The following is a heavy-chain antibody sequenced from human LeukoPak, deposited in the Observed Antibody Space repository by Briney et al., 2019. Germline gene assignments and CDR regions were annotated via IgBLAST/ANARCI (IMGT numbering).Heavy chain of an antibody. CDR3: ARRLTQYDCFDP. CDR2: TYYRFTWYN. Sequence: SQTLSLTCAISGDSVSSNSVTWNWIRQSPSRGLEWLGRTYYRFTWYNDYAVSVRGRITVNPDTSKDQFSLHLNSVTPEDTAVYYCARRLTQYDCFDPWGQGILVTVSS. D-gene: IGHD2-2*01. J-gene: IGHJ5*02. CDR1: GDSVSSNSVT. V-gene: IGHV6-1*01.